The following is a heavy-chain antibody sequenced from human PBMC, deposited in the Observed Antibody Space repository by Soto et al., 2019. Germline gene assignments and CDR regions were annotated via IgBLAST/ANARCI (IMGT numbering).Heavy chain of an antibody. J-gene: IGHJ4*02. Sequence: EVQLVESGGGLVKPGGSLRLSCAASGFTFNSYSMNWVSQAPGRGLEWVSSISSSSRYIYYADSLKGRFTVSRDNAKNSLYLQMNSLRAEDTAVYYCAGASSYGTYYFDYWGQGTLVTVSS. CDR1: GFTFNSYS. CDR3: AGASSYGTYYFDY. CDR2: ISSSSRYI. V-gene: IGHV3-21*03. D-gene: IGHD5-18*01.